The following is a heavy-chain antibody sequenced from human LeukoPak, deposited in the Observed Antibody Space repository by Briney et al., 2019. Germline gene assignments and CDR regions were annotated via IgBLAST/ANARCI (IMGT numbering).Heavy chain of an antibody. J-gene: IGHJ4*02. CDR3: TRDPRHKYGNFDN. CDR2: IAPYNDNA. D-gene: IGHD2/OR15-2a*01. V-gene: IGHV1-18*01. CDR1: GYNFATYG. Sequence: GASVKVSCKASGYNFATYGISWVRQAPGQGLGWMGWIAPYNDNANSAQKFQGRLSMTADTSTSTASMELRSLRSDDTAVYYCTRDPRHKYGNFDNWGQGTLVTVSS.